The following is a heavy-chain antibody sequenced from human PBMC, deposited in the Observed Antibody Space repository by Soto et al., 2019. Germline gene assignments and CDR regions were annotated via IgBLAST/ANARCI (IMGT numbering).Heavy chain of an antibody. D-gene: IGHD3-16*01. J-gene: IGHJ4*02. Sequence: GGSLRLSCSASGFTFSNYWMHWVRQGPGKGLVWVARLNIDGSTRNYADSVKGRFTISRDNAQNTLFLQMNSLRAEDTALYYCARHGGTPDLYFDYWGQGTPVTVSS. CDR1: GFTFSNYW. V-gene: IGHV3-74*01. CDR2: LNIDGSTR. CDR3: ARHGGTPDLYFDY.